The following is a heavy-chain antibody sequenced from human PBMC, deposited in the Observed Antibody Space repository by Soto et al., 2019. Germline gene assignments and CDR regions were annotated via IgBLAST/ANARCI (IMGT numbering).Heavy chain of an antibody. CDR2: IHYNGSA. J-gene: IGHJ6*02. CDR1: GGSLSPYY. CDR3: ARGGGPQEAPGILVQVHYYNGMDV. D-gene: IGHD2-2*01. V-gene: IGHV4-59*01. Sequence: QVQVEESGPGRVKPSETVSLKCTVSGGSLSPYYWSWIRQPPGKGLEWIGYIHYNGSANYSTSLKSRVTLSVDTTKNQLSLKLSAVTAADTAVYYCARGGGPQEAPGILVQVHYYNGMDVWGQGTTVIVS.